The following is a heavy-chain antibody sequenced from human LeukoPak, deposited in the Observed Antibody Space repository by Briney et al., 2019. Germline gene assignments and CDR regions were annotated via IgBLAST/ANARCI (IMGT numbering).Heavy chain of an antibody. CDR3: ARGGYSGSPDYYFDY. V-gene: IGHV7-4-1*02. J-gene: IGHJ4*02. CDR2: INTNTGNP. Sequence: ASVKVSCKASGYTFTGYAMNWVRQAPGQGLEWMGWINTNTGNPTYAQGFTGRFVFSLDTSVSTAYLQISSLKAEDTAVYYCARGGYSGSPDYYFDYWGQGTLVTVSS. CDR1: GYTFTGYA. D-gene: IGHD1-26*01.